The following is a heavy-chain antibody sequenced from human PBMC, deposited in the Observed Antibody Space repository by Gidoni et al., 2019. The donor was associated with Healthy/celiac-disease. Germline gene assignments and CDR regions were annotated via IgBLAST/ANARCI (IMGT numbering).Heavy chain of an antibody. CDR2: IYTSGST. Sequence: QVQLQESGPGLVKPSQTLSLTCTVSGGSISSGSYYWSWIRQPAGKGLEWIGRIYTSGSTNYNPSLKSRVTISVDTSKNQFSLKLSSVTAADTAVYYCARSRTTNWANWYFDLWGRGTLVTVSS. D-gene: IGHD7-27*01. CDR1: GGSISSGSYY. V-gene: IGHV4-61*02. J-gene: IGHJ2*01. CDR3: ARSRTTNWANWYFDL.